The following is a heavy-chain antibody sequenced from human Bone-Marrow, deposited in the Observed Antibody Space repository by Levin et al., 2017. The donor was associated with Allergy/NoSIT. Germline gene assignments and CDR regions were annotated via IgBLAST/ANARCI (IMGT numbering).Heavy chain of an antibody. J-gene: IGHJ6*02. V-gene: IGHV5-51*01. CDR1: GYSFTSYW. CDR2: IYPGDSDT. D-gene: IGHD6-13*01. Sequence: KVSCKGSGYSFTSYWIGWVRQMPGKGLEWMGIIYPGDSDTRYSPSFQGQVTISADKSISTAYLQWSSLKASDTAMYYCARLAAAGTSGMDVWGQGTTVTVSS. CDR3: ARLAAAGTSGMDV.